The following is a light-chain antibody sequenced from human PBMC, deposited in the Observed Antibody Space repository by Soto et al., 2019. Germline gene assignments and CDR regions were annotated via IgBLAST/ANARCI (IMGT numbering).Light chain of an antibody. CDR2: GAS. Sequence: EIVMTQSPATLSVSPGERATLSCRASQSVSINLAWYQQKPGQAPRLLIYGASTRATGIPARFSGSGSGTDFTLTISSLQSEDFAVYYCQHYNNWLSTFGGGTKVEIK. CDR1: QSVSIN. V-gene: IGKV3-15*01. CDR3: QHYNNWLST. J-gene: IGKJ4*01.